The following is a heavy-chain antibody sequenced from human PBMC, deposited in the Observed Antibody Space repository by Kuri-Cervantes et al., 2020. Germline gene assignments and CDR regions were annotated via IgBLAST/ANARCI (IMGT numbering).Heavy chain of an antibody. J-gene: IGHJ4*02. CDR3: ARETTVTTVVDY. CDR2: ISSSGSTT. Sequence: GESLKISCAASGFTFSDYYMSWIRQAPGKGLEWVSYISSSGSTTYYADSVKGRFTISRDNSKNTLYLQMNSLRAEDTAVYYCARETTVTTVVDYWGQGTLVTVSS. V-gene: IGHV3-11*04. CDR1: GFTFSDYY. D-gene: IGHD4-17*01.